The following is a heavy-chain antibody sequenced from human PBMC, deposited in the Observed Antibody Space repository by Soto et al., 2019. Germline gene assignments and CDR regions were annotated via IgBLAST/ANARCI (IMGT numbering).Heavy chain of an antibody. CDR3: TRCRRDGPADYFEY. CDR1: GYTFTNYY. J-gene: IGHJ1*01. Sequence: ASVKVSCKTSGYTFTNYYMHWVRHAPGQGLEWMGIINPSGSSATYAQKFQGRVTMTRDTSTSTVYMELSSLRFEDTAVYYCTRCRRDGPADYFEYWGQGTLVTVSS. V-gene: IGHV1-46*01. CDR2: INPSGSSA.